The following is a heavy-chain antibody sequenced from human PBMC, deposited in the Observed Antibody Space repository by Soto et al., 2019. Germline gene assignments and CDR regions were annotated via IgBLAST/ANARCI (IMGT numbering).Heavy chain of an antibody. CDR1: GFTFSHYV. D-gene: IGHD3-10*01. CDR2: FSGSGSSV. CDR3: AKVRASYLSASYFYYGLDV. V-gene: IGHV3-23*01. J-gene: IGHJ6*02. Sequence: EVQLLESGGGLVRTGESLRLSCAASGFTFSHYVLSWVRQAPGRGLEWVSSFSGSGSSVYLADSVRGRFTMSRDLSRNTVSLQMNRLRAEDTAIYYCAKVRASYLSASYFYYGLDVWGQGTTVTVSS.